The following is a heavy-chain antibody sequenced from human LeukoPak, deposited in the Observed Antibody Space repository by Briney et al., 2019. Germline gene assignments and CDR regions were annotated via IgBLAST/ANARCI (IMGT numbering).Heavy chain of an antibody. Sequence: SETLSLTCAVYGGSFSGYHWAWFRQAPGKGLEWMGSIYQSGSTYDNLSLKSRVTLSVDTSKNQFSLRLSSVTAADTAVYYCARGLGTAVDYWGQGTRVTVSP. CDR3: ARGLGTAVDY. V-gene: IGHV4-38-2*01. J-gene: IGHJ4*02. CDR1: GGSFSGYH. CDR2: IYQSGST. D-gene: IGHD3-16*01.